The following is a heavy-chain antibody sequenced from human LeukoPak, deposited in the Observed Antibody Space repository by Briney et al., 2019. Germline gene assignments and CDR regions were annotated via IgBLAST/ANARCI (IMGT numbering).Heavy chain of an antibody. CDR1: GGSISSYY. CDR3: ARVSGQWLAEYYFDY. D-gene: IGHD6-19*01. CDR2: IYYSGST. J-gene: IGHJ4*02. V-gene: IGHV4-59*01. Sequence: SETLSLTCTVSGGSISSYYGSWIRQPPGKGLEWIGYIYYSGSTNYNPSLKSRVTISVDTSKNQFSLKLSSVTAADTAVYYCARVSGQWLAEYYFDYWGQGTLVTVSS.